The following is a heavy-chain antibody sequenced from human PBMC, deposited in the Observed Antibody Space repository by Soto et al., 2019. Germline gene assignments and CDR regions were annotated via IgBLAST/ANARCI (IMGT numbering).Heavy chain of an antibody. Sequence: QVQLVQSGAEVKTPGASVKVSCKDSGGTFSSYAISWVRQAPGQGLEWMGGIIPIFGTANYAQKFQGRVTITADESTSTAYMELSSLRSEDTAVYYCARELGYCSVGSCYPPGWFDPWGQGTLVTVSS. J-gene: IGHJ5*02. CDR3: ARELGYCSVGSCYPPGWFDP. D-gene: IGHD2-15*01. CDR2: IIPIFGTA. V-gene: IGHV1-69*01. CDR1: GGTFSSYA.